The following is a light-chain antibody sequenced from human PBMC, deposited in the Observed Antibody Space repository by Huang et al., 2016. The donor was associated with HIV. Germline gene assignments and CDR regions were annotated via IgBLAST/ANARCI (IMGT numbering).Light chain of an antibody. CDR2: SAS. V-gene: IGKV3-15*01. Sequence: EIVMTQSPATLAVSPGETATLSCRASQSVSSNLAWDQQKPGQAPRLLLYSASTRATDIPDRFSGSGSGTEFTLTISSLQSEDIAVYYCHQYSDWPLFGGGTKVE. CDR1: QSVSSN. CDR3: HQYSDWPL. J-gene: IGKJ4*01.